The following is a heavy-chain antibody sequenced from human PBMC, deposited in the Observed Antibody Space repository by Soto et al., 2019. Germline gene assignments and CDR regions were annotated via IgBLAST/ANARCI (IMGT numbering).Heavy chain of an antibody. CDR2: MSPNSGNT. D-gene: IGHD5-12*01. Sequence: QVQLVQSGAEVKKPGASVKVSCKSSGYSFTNYDINWVRQAPGQGLEWMGWMSPNSGNTGYAQKFQGRVTMTRDTSTNTAYMELRSLKSDETALYYCARLFPDYRGYTYPFDVWGQGTLVTVSS. CDR1: GYSFTNYD. J-gene: IGHJ4*02. CDR3: ARLFPDYRGYTYPFDV. V-gene: IGHV1-8*01.